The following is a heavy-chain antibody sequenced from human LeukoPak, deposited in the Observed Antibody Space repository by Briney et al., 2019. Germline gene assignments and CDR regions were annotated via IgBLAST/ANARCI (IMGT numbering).Heavy chain of an antibody. J-gene: IGHJ4*02. D-gene: IGHD4-17*01. CDR2: ISSGSRHI. V-gene: IGHV3-21*01. CDR3: AKEVYGDHPIDY. Sequence: GGSLRLSCAASGFTFSDHSMNWVRQAPGKGLEWVSSISSGSRHIYHAESVMGRFTISRDNAKNSLYLQMNSLRADDTAVYYCAKEVYGDHPIDYWGQGTLVTVSS. CDR1: GFTFSDHS.